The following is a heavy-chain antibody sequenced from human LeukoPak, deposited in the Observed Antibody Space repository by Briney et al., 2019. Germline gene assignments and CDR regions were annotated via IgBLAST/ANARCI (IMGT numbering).Heavy chain of an antibody. V-gene: IGHV4-59*08. CDR1: GGSLSNSY. CDR3: ARLLLDYSNDDGNFGGPHLPD. Sequence: SETLSLTCTVSGGSLSNSYWTWLRHPPGKTLEWIGYISYSGITNRNPPLKSRVSFSLDSSKNQVSLTLTAVTAADTAVYVCARLLLDYSNDDGNFGGPHLPDWGQGTLVTVSS. J-gene: IGHJ4*02. D-gene: IGHD3-10*01. CDR2: ISYSGIT.